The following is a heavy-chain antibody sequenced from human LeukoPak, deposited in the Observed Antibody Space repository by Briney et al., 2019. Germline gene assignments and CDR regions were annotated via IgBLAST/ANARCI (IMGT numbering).Heavy chain of an antibody. D-gene: IGHD3-3*01. CDR2: IYYSGST. J-gene: IGHJ5*02. V-gene: IGHV4-59*12. Sequence: PSETLSLTCTVSGGSISSYYWSWIRQPPGKGLEWIGYIYYSGSTNYNPSLKSRVTMSVDTSTNQFSLKLISVTAADTAVYFCARGVWSGSSWGLYNWLDPWGQGTLVTVSS. CDR3: ARGVWSGSSWGLYNWLDP. CDR1: GGSISSYY.